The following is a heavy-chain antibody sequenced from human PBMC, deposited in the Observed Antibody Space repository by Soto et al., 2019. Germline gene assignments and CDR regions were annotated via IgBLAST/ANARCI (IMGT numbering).Heavy chain of an antibody. V-gene: IGHV1-18*01. CDR3: ARGADVVLVAATFLSYYYMDV. Sequence: ASVKVSCKASGYSFSNYGISWVRQAPGQGLEWMGWISTYRGNTNYAQNFQGRVTMTTDTSTNIAYMELRSLRSEVTAVYYCARGADVVLVAATFLSYYYMDVRAKRTTVTGSS. J-gene: IGHJ6*03. CDR2: ISTYRGNT. D-gene: IGHD2-15*01. CDR1: GYSFSNYG.